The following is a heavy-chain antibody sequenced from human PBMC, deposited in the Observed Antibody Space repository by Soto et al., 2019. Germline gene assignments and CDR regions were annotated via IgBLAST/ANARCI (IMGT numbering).Heavy chain of an antibody. J-gene: IGHJ6*02. CDR2: ISYDGSNK. Sequence: GGSLRLSCAASGFTFSSYGMHWVRQAPGKGLEWVAVISYDGSNKYYADSVKGRFTISRDNSKNTLYLQMNSLRAEDTAVYYCAKDGEQQLVPYYYYGMDVWGQGTTVTVSS. CDR3: AKDGEQQLVPYYYYGMDV. D-gene: IGHD6-13*01. CDR1: GFTFSSYG. V-gene: IGHV3-30*18.